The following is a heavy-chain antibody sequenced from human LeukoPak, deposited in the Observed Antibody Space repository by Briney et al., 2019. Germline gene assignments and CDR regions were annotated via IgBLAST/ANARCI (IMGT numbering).Heavy chain of an antibody. CDR2: INPNSGGT. CDR3: ARAYGGNLDAFDI. Sequence: ASVKVSCKASGYTFTSYDINWVRQATGQGLEWMGWINPNSGGTNYAQKFQGRVTMTRDTSISTAYMELSRLRPDDTAVYYCARAYGGNLDAFDIWGQGTMVTVSS. CDR1: GYTFTSYD. D-gene: IGHD4-23*01. V-gene: IGHV1-2*02. J-gene: IGHJ3*02.